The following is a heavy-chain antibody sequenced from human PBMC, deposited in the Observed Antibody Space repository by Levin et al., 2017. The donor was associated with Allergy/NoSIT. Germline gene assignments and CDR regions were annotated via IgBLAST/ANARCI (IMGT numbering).Heavy chain of an antibody. J-gene: IGHJ4*02. V-gene: IGHV1-2*06. CDR3: VRAPATGDY. CDR2: ITPKNGVT. CDR1: GSTFSDYS. Sequence: PGGSLRLSCQASGSTFSDYSIHWVRQAPGQGLEWMGRITPKNGVTNSAQRFRGRVTMTRDTSTSTAYMDLSRLTSDDTAVYYCVRAPATGDYWGQGTLVTVSS. D-gene: IGHD6-13*01.